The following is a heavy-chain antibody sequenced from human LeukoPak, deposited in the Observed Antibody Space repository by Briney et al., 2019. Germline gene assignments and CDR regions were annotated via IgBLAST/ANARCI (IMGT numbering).Heavy chain of an antibody. CDR3: VRDYQFIQEV. V-gene: IGHV3-74*01. J-gene: IGHJ6*02. Sequence: GGSLRLSCVASGFTFSNYWMLWVRRAPGKGLMWVSLISTDGESTRYAESVKGRFTISRDNAKNALYLQMDILRVEDTALYFCVRDYQFIQEVWGQGTTVTVSS. CDR2: ISTDGEST. CDR1: GFTFSNYW. D-gene: IGHD2-2*01.